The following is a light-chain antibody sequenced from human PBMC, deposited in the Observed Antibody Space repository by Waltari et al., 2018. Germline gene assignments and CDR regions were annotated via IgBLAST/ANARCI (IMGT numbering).Light chain of an antibody. Sequence: QSVLAQPPSASGTPGQRVTISCSGSSSNIGSKTVNWYQQLPGTAPKPLIRSINQRPAGVPDRFSGSKSGPSAALAISGLQSEDEADYYCAAWDDNLNGVVFGGGTKLTVL. J-gene: IGLJ3*02. CDR2: SIN. V-gene: IGLV1-44*01. CDR1: SSNIGSKT. CDR3: AAWDDNLNGVV.